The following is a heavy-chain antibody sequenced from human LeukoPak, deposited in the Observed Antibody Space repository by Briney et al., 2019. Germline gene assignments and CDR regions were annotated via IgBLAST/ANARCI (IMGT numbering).Heavy chain of an antibody. V-gene: IGHV3-53*01. J-gene: IGHJ4*02. CDR2: IYSGGAT. Sequence: GGSLRLSCAASGFTVSNNYMSWVRQAPGKGLVWVSVIYSGGATFYADSVKGRFTISRDSSKNTLFLQMNSLRPEDTAVYYCAKDRAYTYGYSYYFDYWGQGTLVTVSS. CDR1: GFTVSNNY. D-gene: IGHD5-18*01. CDR3: AKDRAYTYGYSYYFDY.